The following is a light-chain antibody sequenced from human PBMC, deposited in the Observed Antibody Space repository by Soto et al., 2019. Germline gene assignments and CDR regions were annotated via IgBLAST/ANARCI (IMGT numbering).Light chain of an antibody. CDR3: SSYAGSQNVV. Sequence: QYALTQPPSASGSPGQSVTISCTGTSSDVGGYNYVSWYQQHPGKAPKLMIYEVSKRPSGVPDRFSGSKSGNTASLTVSGLQAEDEADYYCSSYAGSQNVVFGGGTKLTVL. J-gene: IGLJ2*01. CDR1: SSDVGGYNY. CDR2: EVS. V-gene: IGLV2-8*01.